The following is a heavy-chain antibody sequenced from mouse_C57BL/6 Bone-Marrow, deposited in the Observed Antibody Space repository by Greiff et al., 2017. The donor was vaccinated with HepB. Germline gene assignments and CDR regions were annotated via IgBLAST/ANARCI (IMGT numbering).Heavy chain of an antibody. CDR3: ARKMSDYEGFAY. CDR2: INPSNGGT. V-gene: IGHV1-53*01. CDR1: GYTFTSYW. Sequence: QVQLQQPGTELVKPGASVKLSCKASGYTFTSYWMHWVKQRPGQGLEWIGNINPSNGGTNYNEKFKSKATLTVDKSSRTAYMQLSSLTSEDSAVYYCARKMSDYEGFAYWGQGTLVTVSA. D-gene: IGHD2-4*01. J-gene: IGHJ3*01.